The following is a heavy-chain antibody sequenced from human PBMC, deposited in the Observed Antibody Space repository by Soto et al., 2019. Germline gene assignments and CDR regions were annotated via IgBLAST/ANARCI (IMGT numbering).Heavy chain of an antibody. Sequence: GGSLRLSCAASGFTFSSYGMHWVRQAPGKGLEWVAVIWYDGSNKYYADSVKGRFTISRDNSKNTLYLQMNSLRAEDTAVYYCARDGGYCSGGSCPVPYYYMDVWGKGTTVTVSS. J-gene: IGHJ6*03. V-gene: IGHV3-33*01. CDR1: GFTFSSYG. D-gene: IGHD2-15*01. CDR2: IWYDGSNK. CDR3: ARDGGYCSGGSCPVPYYYMDV.